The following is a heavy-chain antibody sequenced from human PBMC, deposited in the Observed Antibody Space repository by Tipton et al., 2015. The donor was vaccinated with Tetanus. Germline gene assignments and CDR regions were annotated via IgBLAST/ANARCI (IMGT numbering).Heavy chain of an antibody. CDR2: MYSGGDT. J-gene: IGHJ4*02. D-gene: IGHD6-19*01. CDR3: VRDGGSSGWLAY. V-gene: IGHV3-53*01. Sequence: LSLTCVASGFIVSSHYMSWVRQAPGKGLEWVSVMYSGGDTYYVDSVKGRFSISRDNAKNTLYLQMNSLRVEDTAVYYCVRDGGSSGWLAYWGQGTLVTASS. CDR1: GFIVSSHY.